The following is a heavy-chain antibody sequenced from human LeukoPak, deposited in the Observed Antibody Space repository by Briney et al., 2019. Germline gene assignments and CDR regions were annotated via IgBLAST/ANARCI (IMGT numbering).Heavy chain of an antibody. V-gene: IGHV1-2*02. Sequence: ASVKVSCKASGYTFTGYYMHWVRQAPGQGLEWMGWINPNSGGTNYAQKFQGRVTMTRDTSINTAYMELSRLRSDDTAVYYCARDKRGDMMAYYFDYWGQGTLVTVSS. D-gene: IGHD2-15*01. CDR1: GYTFTGYY. J-gene: IGHJ4*02. CDR2: INPNSGGT. CDR3: ARDKRGDMMAYYFDY.